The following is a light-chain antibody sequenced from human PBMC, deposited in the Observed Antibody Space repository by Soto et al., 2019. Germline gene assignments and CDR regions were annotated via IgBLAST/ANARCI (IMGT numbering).Light chain of an antibody. CDR3: QQYDNLLLT. CDR1: QSVSSY. J-gene: IGKJ4*01. CDR2: DAS. Sequence: EIVLTQSPATLSLSPGERATLSCRASQSVSSYLAWYQQKPGQAPRLLIYDASNRATGIPARFSGSGSGTDFTLTISSLEPEDVATYYCQQYDNLLLTFGGGTKVEIK. V-gene: IGKV3-11*01.